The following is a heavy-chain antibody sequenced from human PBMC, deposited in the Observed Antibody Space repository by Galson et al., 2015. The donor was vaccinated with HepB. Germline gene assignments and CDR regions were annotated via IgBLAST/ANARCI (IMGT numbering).Heavy chain of an antibody. CDR2: IKQDGSEK. CDR3: ARAYELPGIAVAGYFDY. Sequence: SLRLSCAASGFTFSSYWMSWVRQAPGKGLEWVANIKQDGSEKYYVDSVKGRFTISRDNAKNSLYLQMNSLRAEDTAVYYCARAYELPGIAVAGYFDYWGQGTLVTVSS. V-gene: IGHV3-7*01. D-gene: IGHD6-19*01. CDR1: GFTFSSYW. J-gene: IGHJ4*02.